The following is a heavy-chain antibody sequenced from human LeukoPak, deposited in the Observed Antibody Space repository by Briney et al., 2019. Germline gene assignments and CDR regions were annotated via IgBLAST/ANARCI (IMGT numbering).Heavy chain of an antibody. Sequence: PSETLSLTCTVSGGSISSGDYYWSWIRQSPGKGLEWIGYIYYSGSTYYNPSLKSRVTISVDTSKNQFSLKLSSVTAADTAVYYCARSPWVPAAIRWKDWFDPWGQGTLVTVSS. V-gene: IGHV4-30-4*01. J-gene: IGHJ5*02. CDR2: IYYSGST. CDR3: ARSPWVPAAIRWKDWFDP. D-gene: IGHD2-2*01. CDR1: GGSISSGDYY.